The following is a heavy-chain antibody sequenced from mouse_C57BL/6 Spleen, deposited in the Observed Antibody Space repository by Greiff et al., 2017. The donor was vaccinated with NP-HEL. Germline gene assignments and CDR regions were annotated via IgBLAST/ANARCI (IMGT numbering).Heavy chain of an antibody. CDR3: TSTWRSLPMDY. Sequence: EVQVVESGEGLVKPGGSLKLSCAASGFTFSSYAMSWVRQTPEKRLEWVAYISSGGDYIYYADTVKGRFTISRDNARNTLYLQMSSLKSEDTAMYYCTSTWRSLPMDYWGQGTSVTVSS. CDR1: GFTFSSYA. CDR2: ISSGGDYI. J-gene: IGHJ4*01. V-gene: IGHV5-9-1*02.